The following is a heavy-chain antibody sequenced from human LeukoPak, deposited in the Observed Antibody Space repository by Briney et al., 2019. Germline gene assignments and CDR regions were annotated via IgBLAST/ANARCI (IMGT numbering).Heavy chain of an antibody. V-gene: IGHV3-9*01. CDR3: AKEAYYYDSSHAFDI. CDR1: GFTFNDYA. J-gene: IGHJ3*02. D-gene: IGHD3-22*01. Sequence: PGGSLRLSCAASGFTFNDYAMHWVRQAPGKGLEWVSGISWNSGSRGYADSVKGRFTISRDNVKNSLYLQMNSLRAEDTSLYYCAKEAYYYDSSHAFDIWGQGTMVTVSS. CDR2: ISWNSGSR.